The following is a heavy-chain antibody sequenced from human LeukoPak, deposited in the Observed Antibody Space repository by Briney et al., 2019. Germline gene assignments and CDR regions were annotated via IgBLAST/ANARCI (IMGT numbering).Heavy chain of an antibody. CDR3: ARDTDYYDSSGYSPIYDY. Sequence: GGSLRLSCAASGFTFSSYWMHWVRQAPGKGLVWVSRINSDGSSTSYADSVKGRSTISRDNAKNTLYLQMNSLRAEDTAVYYCARDTDYYDSSGYSPIYDYWGQGTLVTVSS. CDR2: INSDGSST. J-gene: IGHJ4*02. V-gene: IGHV3-74*01. CDR1: GFTFSSYW. D-gene: IGHD3-22*01.